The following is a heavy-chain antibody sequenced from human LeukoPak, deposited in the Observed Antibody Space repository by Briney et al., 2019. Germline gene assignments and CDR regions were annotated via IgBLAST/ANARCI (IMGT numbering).Heavy chain of an antibody. CDR2: INHSGST. J-gene: IGHJ5*02. D-gene: IGHD2-2*01. V-gene: IGHV4-34*01. CDR3: ARWMLRSSSTSKVAWFDP. Sequence: SETLSLTCAVYGGTFSGYYWSWIRQPPGKGLEWIGEINHSGSTNYNPSLKSRVTISVDTSKNQFSLKLISVTAADTAVYYCARWMLRSSSTSKVAWFDPWGQGTLVTVSS. CDR1: GGTFSGYY.